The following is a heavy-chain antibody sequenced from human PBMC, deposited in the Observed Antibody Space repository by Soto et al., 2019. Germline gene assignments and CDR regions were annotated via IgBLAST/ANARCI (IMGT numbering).Heavy chain of an antibody. CDR1: GTTFSSYW. CDR2: INSDGSST. V-gene: IGHV3-74*01. J-gene: IGHJ4*02. D-gene: IGHD4-4*01. Sequence: PGGSLSLSCAASGTTFSSYWMHWVRQAPGKGLVWVSRINSDGSSTVYADSVKGRFTISRDNAKTTLYLQMNSLRAEDTAVYYCARSNYPYYFDYWGQGTLVTVSS. CDR3: ARSNYPYYFDY.